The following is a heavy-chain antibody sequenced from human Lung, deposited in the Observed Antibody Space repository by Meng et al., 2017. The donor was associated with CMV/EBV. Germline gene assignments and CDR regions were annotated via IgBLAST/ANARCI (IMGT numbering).Heavy chain of an antibody. Sequence: SQXXXLTXAISGDSVSSNSAAWNWIRQSPSRGLEWLGTTFYRSKWYNNYGVSVKSRITINADTSKNQLSLQLTSVTPEDTAVYFCARAGRSYLYYFDYWGQGTLVTVSS. CDR1: GDSVSSNSAA. J-gene: IGHJ4*02. CDR2: TFYRSKWYN. D-gene: IGHD3-22*01. CDR3: ARAGRSYLYYFDY. V-gene: IGHV6-1*01.